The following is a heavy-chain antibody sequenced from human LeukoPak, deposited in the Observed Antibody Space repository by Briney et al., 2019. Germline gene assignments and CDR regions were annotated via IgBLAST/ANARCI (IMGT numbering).Heavy chain of an antibody. D-gene: IGHD6-13*01. CDR3: VRSPSGYSSSWYLG. CDR1: GGSISSGGYY. CDR2: IYYSGST. Sequence: PSQTLSLTCTVSGGSISSGGYYWSWIRQHPGKGLEWIGYIYYSGSTYYNPSLKSRVTMSVDTSKNQFSLKLSSVTAADTAVYYCVRSPSGYSSSWYLGWGQGTLVTVSS. V-gene: IGHV4-31*03. J-gene: IGHJ4*02.